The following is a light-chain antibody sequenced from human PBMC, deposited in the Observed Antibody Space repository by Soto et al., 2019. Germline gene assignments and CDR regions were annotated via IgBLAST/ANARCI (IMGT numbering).Light chain of an antibody. V-gene: IGKV3-20*01. CDR1: QTVGKNY. Sequence: EIVLTQSPGTLSLSPGERATLSCRASQTVGKNYLAWYQRKPGQAPRLLIHAASSRATGIPDRVSGSGSGTDFALTISRLEPEDVAVFYCQQYAASPLTFGGGTKVEIK. J-gene: IGKJ4*01. CDR2: AAS. CDR3: QQYAASPLT.